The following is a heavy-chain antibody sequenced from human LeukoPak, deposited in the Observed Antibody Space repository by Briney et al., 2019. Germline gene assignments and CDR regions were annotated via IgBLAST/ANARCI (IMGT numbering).Heavy chain of an antibody. CDR3: ARDRPYYDILTGYYDAFDI. J-gene: IGHJ3*02. CDR2: INPNSGGT. D-gene: IGHD3-9*01. CDR1: GYTFTGYY. Sequence: ASVKVSCKASGYTFTGYYMHWVRQAPGQGLEWMGWINPNSGGTNYAQKFQGRVTMTRDTSISTAYMELSRLRSDDTAVYYCARDRPYYDILTGYYDAFDIWGQGTMVTVSS. V-gene: IGHV1-2*02.